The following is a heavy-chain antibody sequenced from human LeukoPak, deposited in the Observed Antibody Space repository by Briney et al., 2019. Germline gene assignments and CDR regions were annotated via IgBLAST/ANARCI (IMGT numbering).Heavy chain of an antibody. CDR2: IKQDGSET. J-gene: IGHJ4*02. Sequence: GGSLRLSCVVSGLTFSDYWMSWVRQAPGKGLEWVGNIKQDGSETYYGDSVKGRFTISRDNAKKSLYLQMNNLRAEDTAVYYCARHLTSFDYWGQGAPVSVSS. CDR3: ARHLTSFDY. CDR1: GLTFSDYW. D-gene: IGHD4/OR15-4a*01. V-gene: IGHV3-7*01.